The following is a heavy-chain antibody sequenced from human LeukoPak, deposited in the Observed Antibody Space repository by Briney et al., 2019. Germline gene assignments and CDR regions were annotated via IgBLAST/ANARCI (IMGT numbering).Heavy chain of an antibody. Sequence: PGGSLRLSCAASGFPFSSYAINWVRQAPGKGLEGVSAISGSGASTYYADSVKVRFALSRDDSKNTLYLQMNSLRAEDTAVYYCAKSRSSSSTSCYNYWGQGTLVTVSS. CDR2: ISGSGAST. J-gene: IGHJ4*02. D-gene: IGHD2-2*02. CDR1: GFPFSSYA. V-gene: IGHV3-23*01. CDR3: AKSRSSSSTSCYNY.